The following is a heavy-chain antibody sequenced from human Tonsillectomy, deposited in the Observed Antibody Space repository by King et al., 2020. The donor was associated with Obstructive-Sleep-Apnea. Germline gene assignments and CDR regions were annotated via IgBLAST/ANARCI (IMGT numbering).Heavy chain of an antibody. CDR1: GFLLSTTGVA. D-gene: IGHD3-9*01. J-gene: IGHJ4*02. Sequence: ITLKESGPTLVKPTQTLKLTFTFSGFLLSTTGVAVGWIGQPPGKALEGLAHIYWDDDKRYNPSQKSRVTITKDTSKNQVDLTMTNKDPVDTATYYCAISQRVHYNILTGYYILDYWGQGTLVTVSS. V-gene: IGHV2-5*02. CDR2: IYWDDDK. CDR3: AISQRVHYNILTGYYILDY.